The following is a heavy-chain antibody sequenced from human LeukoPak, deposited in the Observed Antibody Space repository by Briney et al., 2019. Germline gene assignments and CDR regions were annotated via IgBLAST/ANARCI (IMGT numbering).Heavy chain of an antibody. Sequence: GESLKISCKGSGYSFTSYWTGWVRQMPGKGLEWMGIIYPGDSDTRYSPSFQGQVIISADKSISTAYLQWSSLKASDTAMYYCARADRDYYGSGSYPKYWFDPWGQGTLVTVSS. D-gene: IGHD3-10*01. CDR2: IYPGDSDT. J-gene: IGHJ5*02. V-gene: IGHV5-51*01. CDR1: GYSFTSYW. CDR3: ARADRDYYGSGSYPKYWFDP.